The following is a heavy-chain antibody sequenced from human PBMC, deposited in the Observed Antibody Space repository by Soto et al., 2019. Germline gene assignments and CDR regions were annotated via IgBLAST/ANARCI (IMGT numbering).Heavy chain of an antibody. CDR3: AGGVGIVWGSYRREPC. D-gene: IGHD3-16*02. J-gene: IGHJ1*01. CDR2: IYPSGMP. Sequence: PSETLSLPCTVSGGSISNSAYSRRWNRQPPGKGLEWIGYIYPSGMPFYNPSLRSRVTISIDRSNDQFSLNLKSVAAADTAVYYCAGGVGIVWGSYRREPCWGQGTLVTVSS. CDR1: GGSISNSAYS. V-gene: IGHV4-30-2*01.